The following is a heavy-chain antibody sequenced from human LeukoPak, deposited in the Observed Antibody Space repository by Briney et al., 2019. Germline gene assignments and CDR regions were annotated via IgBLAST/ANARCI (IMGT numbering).Heavy chain of an antibody. V-gene: IGHV3-30*18. CDR3: AKDSYLVIKYYFDY. CDR1: GFILSSYG. J-gene: IGHJ4*02. CDR2: ISYDGSNK. D-gene: IGHD3-9*01. Sequence: PGGSLRLSCAASGFILSSYGMHWVRQAPGKGLEWVAVISYDGSNKYYADSVKGRFTISRGNSKNTLYLQMNSLRAEDTAVYYCAKDSYLVIKYYFDYWGQGTLVTVSS.